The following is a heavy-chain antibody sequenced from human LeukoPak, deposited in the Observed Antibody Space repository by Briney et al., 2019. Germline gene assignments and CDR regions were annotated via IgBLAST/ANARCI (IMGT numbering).Heavy chain of an antibody. D-gene: IGHD2-2*01. Sequence: SETLSLTCTVSGGSMSGNYWGWIRQPPGKGLEWIGYISYSGSPYYNPSLKSRVTISVDTSRNQFSLKLSSVTAADTAVYYCARGPHCSSTSCYSEYFHHWGQGTLVTVSS. CDR1: GGSMSGNY. CDR2: ISYSGSP. J-gene: IGHJ1*01. V-gene: IGHV4-59*06. CDR3: ARGPHCSSTSCYSEYFHH.